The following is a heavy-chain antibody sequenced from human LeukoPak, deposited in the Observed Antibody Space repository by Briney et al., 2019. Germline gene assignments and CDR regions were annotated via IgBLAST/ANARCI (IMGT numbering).Heavy chain of an antibody. J-gene: IGHJ6*04. D-gene: IGHD2-15*01. Sequence: GGSLRLSCAASEFSVGSNYMTWVRQAPGKGLEWVSYISSSGLTIYYADSVKGRFTVSRDNAKKSLYVQMNSLRAEDTAVYYCVVGVDVWGKGTTVTVSS. CDR3: VVGVDV. CDR2: ISSSGLTI. CDR1: EFSVGSNY. V-gene: IGHV3-11*04.